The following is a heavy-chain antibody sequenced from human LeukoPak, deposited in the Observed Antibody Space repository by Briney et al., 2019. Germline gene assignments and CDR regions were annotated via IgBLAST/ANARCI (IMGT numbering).Heavy chain of an antibody. D-gene: IGHD6-19*01. V-gene: IGHV3-21*06. J-gene: IGHJ4*02. Sequence: GGSLRLSCAASGFTFSSYNMNWVRQAPGKGLEWVSSITSSSSYIYYADSVKGRFTISRDNAKNSLYLQMDSLRAEDTAVYYCARDLGGGSGWAVDYWGQGTLVTVSS. CDR3: ARDLGGGSGWAVDY. CDR2: ITSSSSYI. CDR1: GFTFSSYN.